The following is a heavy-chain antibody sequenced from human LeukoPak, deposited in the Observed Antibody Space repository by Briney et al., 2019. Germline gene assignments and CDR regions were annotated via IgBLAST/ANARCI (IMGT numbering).Heavy chain of an antibody. J-gene: IGHJ4*02. CDR2: ISFDGSKK. CDR3: ARVRSGSSPSYYFDY. Sequence: PGGSLRLSCAASGFTFSNYAMHWVRQAPGRGLEWVAIISFDGSKKYYADSVKGRFTISRDNSKNTLFLQMISLRAEDTAVYYCARVRSGSSPSYYFDYWGQGTLVTVSS. V-gene: IGHV3-30-3*01. CDR1: GFTFSNYA. D-gene: IGHD3-10*01.